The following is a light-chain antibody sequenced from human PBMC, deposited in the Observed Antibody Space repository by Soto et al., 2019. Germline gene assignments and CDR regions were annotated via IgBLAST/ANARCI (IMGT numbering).Light chain of an antibody. Sequence: QSALTQPASVSGSPGQSIAISCTGTSSDVGGYNSVSWYQQHPGKAPKLMIYNVSNRPSGVSDRFSGSKSGTTASLTISWLRSEDDADYYCSSHSSSSTYVFGTGTKLTVL. J-gene: IGLJ1*01. CDR2: NVS. CDR1: SSDVGGYNS. V-gene: IGLV2-14*01. CDR3: SSHSSSSTYV.